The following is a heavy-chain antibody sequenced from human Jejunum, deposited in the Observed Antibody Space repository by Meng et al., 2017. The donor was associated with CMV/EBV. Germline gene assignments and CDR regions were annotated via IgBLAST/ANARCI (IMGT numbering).Heavy chain of an antibody. Sequence: QITLTESGPTLVKPTETPTLTCTFSGFSISSNGVGVGWSRQPPGKALEWLALLYGDDDKRRSPSLQTRLTITKDSSKNQVVLTMTNMDPVDTATYYCAHSYCSAGTCYSFYYWGPGTLVTVSS. CDR3: AHSYCSAGTCYSFYY. CDR1: GFSISSNGVG. J-gene: IGHJ4*02. V-gene: IGHV2-5*02. CDR2: LYGDDDK. D-gene: IGHD2-15*01.